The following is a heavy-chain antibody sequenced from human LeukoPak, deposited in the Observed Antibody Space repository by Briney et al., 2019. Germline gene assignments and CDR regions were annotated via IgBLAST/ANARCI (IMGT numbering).Heavy chain of an antibody. CDR3: AREPVPFDWSDY. CDR1: GGSISSGDYY. Sequence: SETLSLTCTVSGGSISSGDYYWSWIRQPPGKGREWIGYIYYSGSTYYNPSLKSRVTISVDTSKNQFSLKLSSVTAADTAVYYCAREPVPFDWSDYWGQGTLVTVST. V-gene: IGHV4-30-4*01. D-gene: IGHD3-9*01. CDR2: IYYSGST. J-gene: IGHJ4*02.